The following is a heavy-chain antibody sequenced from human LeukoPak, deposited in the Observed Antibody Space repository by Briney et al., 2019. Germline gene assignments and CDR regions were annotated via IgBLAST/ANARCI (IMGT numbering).Heavy chain of an antibody. V-gene: IGHV3-7*01. CDR3: ARGGWSWYFIY. Sequence: GGSLRLSCAASGFTFSDFYMSWVRQAPGKGLEWVANIKKDGSERSYVDSVRDRFTISRDNAKNSLYLQMNSLRAEDTAMYYCARGGWSWYFIYWGQGALVTVSS. J-gene: IGHJ4*02. CDR2: IKKDGSER. D-gene: IGHD6-13*01. CDR1: GFTFSDFY.